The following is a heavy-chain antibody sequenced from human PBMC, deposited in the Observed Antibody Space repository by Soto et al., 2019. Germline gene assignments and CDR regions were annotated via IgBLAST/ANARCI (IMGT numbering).Heavy chain of an antibody. Sequence: PSETLSLTCAVYGGSFSGYYWSWIRQPPGKGLEWIGEINHSGSTNYNPSPKSRVTISVDTSKNQFSLKLSSVTAADTAVYYCARGGPIVVVPAAISREEYFQHWGQGTLVTVSS. CDR1: GGSFSGYY. J-gene: IGHJ1*01. CDR2: INHSGST. V-gene: IGHV4-34*01. CDR3: ARGGPIVVVPAAISREEYFQH. D-gene: IGHD2-2*01.